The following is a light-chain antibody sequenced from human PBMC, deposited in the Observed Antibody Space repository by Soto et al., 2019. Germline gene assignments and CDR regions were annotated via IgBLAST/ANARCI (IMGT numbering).Light chain of an antibody. CDR3: SSYAGSNTYML. CDR1: VNDVGGYKY. J-gene: IGLJ2*01. V-gene: IGLV2-8*01. Sequence: QSALTQPPSASGSPGQSVTISCTGTVNDVGGYKYVSWYQQYPGKAPKLLIYEVSKRPSGVPDRFSGSQSGNTASLTVSGLQAEDEAEYYCSSYAGSNTYMLFGGGTKLTVL. CDR2: EVS.